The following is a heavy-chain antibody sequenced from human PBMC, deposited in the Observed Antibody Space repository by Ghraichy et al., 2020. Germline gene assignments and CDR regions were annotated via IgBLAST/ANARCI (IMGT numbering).Heavy chain of an antibody. CDR2: TYYRSKWYN. CDR1: GDSVSSNSAA. D-gene: IGHD3-22*01. Sequence: SQTLSLTCAISGDSVSSNSAAWNWIRQSPSRGLGWLGRTYYRSKWYNDYAVSVKSRITINPDTSKNQFSLQLNSVTPEDTAVYYCARESADDITMIVVVITQRSDAFDIWGQGTMVTVSS. CDR3: ARESADDITMIVVVITQRSDAFDI. V-gene: IGHV6-1*01. J-gene: IGHJ3*02.